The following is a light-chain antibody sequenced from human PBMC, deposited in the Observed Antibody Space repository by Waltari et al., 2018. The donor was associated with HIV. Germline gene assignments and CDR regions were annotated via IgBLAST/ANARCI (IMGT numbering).Light chain of an antibody. J-gene: IGKJ4*01. Sequence: DIQMTQSPYTLSASVGDRVTITCRASQSVSSWLAWYQQKPGKAPKGLIYKASSLVSGVPSRFSGSGSGTEFTLTISSLQPDDFASYFCLHYKSYPLTFGGGTKVEIK. CDR3: LHYKSYPLT. CDR2: KAS. CDR1: QSVSSW. V-gene: IGKV1-5*03.